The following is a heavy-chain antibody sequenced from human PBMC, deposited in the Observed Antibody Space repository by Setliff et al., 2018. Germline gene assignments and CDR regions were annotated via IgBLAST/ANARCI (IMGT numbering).Heavy chain of an antibody. J-gene: IGHJ6*02. CDR1: GFTFSSYT. V-gene: IGHV3-21*01. CDR2: IISSGSHI. Sequence: GESLRLSCAASGFTFSSYTMNWVRQAPGKGLEWVSSIISSGSHIYYADSVKGRFTSSRDNAKSSLYLQMNSLRADDTAVYYCTRDYGFCSGGSCSYYGMDVWGQGTTVTVSS. D-gene: IGHD2-15*01. CDR3: TRDYGFCSGGSCSYYGMDV.